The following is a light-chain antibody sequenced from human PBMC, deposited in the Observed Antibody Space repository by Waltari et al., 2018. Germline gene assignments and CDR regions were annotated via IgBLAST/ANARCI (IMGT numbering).Light chain of an antibody. CDR3: QSFDTNLSVI. Sequence: QSVLTQPPSVSGAPEQGVTISCTGGGSNIGAGYDVHWYQQFPGTAPKFLIFTNTNRPSGVPDRFSGSRSGASASLAITGLQAEDEGYCYCQSFDTNLSVIFGGGTKLTVL. J-gene: IGLJ2*01. CDR2: TNT. CDR1: GSNIGAGYD. V-gene: IGLV1-40*01.